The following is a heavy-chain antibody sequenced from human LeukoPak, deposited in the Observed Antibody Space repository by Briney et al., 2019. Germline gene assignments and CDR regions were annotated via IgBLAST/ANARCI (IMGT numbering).Heavy chain of an antibody. CDR1: GFTFSSYA. CDR3: AKDRGGYNSLGETDY. Sequence: GGSLRLSCAASGFTFSSYAMSWVRQAPGKGLEWVSAISGSGGSTYYADSVKGRFTISRDNSKNTLYLQMNSLRAEDTAVYYCAKDRGGYNSLGETDYWGQGTLVTVSS. CDR2: ISGSGGST. V-gene: IGHV3-23*01. D-gene: IGHD5-24*01. J-gene: IGHJ4*02.